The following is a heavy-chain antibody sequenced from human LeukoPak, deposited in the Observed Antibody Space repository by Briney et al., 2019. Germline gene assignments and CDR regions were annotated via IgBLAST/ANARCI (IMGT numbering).Heavy chain of an antibody. Sequence: GGSLRLSCVASGFTFSKYTMSWVRQAPGKGLEWVSGIYGGVTGSTFYAESVKGRFTISRDNSKNTLYLQMNSLRAEDTAVYYCAKGQYCSSTSCLRRNYYGMDVWGQGTTVTVSS. V-gene: IGHV3-23*01. CDR2: IYGGVTGST. J-gene: IGHJ6*02. CDR3: AKGQYCSSTSCLRRNYYGMDV. D-gene: IGHD2-2*01. CDR1: GFTFSKYT.